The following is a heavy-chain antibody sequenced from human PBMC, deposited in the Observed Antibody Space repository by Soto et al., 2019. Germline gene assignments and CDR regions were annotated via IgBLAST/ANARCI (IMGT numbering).Heavy chain of an antibody. J-gene: IGHJ5*02. Sequence: LRLSCSASGFTFSSYAMHWVRQAPGKGLEYVSAISSNGGSTYHADSVKGRFTISRDNSKNTLYLQMSSLRAEDTAVYYCVKDIGQWLGSGYNWFDPWGQGTLVTVSS. V-gene: IGHV3-64D*06. CDR2: ISSNGGST. D-gene: IGHD6-19*01. CDR1: GFTFSSYA. CDR3: VKDIGQWLGSGYNWFDP.